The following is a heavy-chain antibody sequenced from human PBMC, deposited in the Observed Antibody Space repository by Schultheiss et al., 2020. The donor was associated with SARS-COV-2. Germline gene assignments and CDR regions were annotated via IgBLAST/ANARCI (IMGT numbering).Heavy chain of an antibody. CDR2: ISWDGGST. CDR1: GFTFDDYA. Sequence: GESLKISCAASGFTFDDYAMHWVRQAPGKGLEWVSLISWDGGSTYYADSVKGRFTISRDNSKNSLYLQMNSLRVEDTAVYYCASVGRSTRPGYWGQGTLVTVSS. D-gene: IGHD6-6*01. J-gene: IGHJ4*02. CDR3: ASVGRSTRPGY. V-gene: IGHV3-43D*04.